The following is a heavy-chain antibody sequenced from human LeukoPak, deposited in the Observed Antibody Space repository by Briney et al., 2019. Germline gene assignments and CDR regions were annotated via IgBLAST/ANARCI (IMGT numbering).Heavy chain of an antibody. Sequence: SETLSLTCTVSGGSISNYYWTSIRQPAGNGLEWIGRIYTSGSTNYNPSLKSRVTISVDTSKNQFSLKLSSVTAADTAVYYCASRVVRGVRIDYWGQGTLVTVSS. CDR2: IYTSGST. V-gene: IGHV4-4*07. CDR3: ASRVVRGVRIDY. CDR1: GGSISNYY. J-gene: IGHJ4*02. D-gene: IGHD3-10*01.